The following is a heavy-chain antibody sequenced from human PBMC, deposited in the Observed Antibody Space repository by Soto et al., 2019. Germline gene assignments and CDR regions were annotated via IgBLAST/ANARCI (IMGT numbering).Heavy chain of an antibody. CDR1: GVSISSYS. V-gene: IGHV4-59*01. J-gene: IGHJ4*02. CDR2: IHYIGTP. Sequence: SETLSLTCIVSGVSISSYSWTWGWIRQSPGKGLEWIGDIHYIGTPNYNPALKSRLTMSIDTSKKQFSLNLSSVTAADTAVYHCARVTISVSTYYFDQWGQGTPVTVSS. CDR3: ARVTISVSTYYFDQ.